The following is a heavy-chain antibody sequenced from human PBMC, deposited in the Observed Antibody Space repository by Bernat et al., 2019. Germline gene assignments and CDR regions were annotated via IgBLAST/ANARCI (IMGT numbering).Heavy chain of an antibody. D-gene: IGHD6-13*01. CDR1: GGTFSSYA. CDR3: ARDKYRMDSSSWYYFDY. CDR2: IIPIFGTA. V-gene: IGHV1-69*06. J-gene: IGHJ4*02. Sequence: QVQLVQSGAEVKKPGSSVKVSCKASGGTFSSYAISWVRQAPGQGLEWMGGIIPIFGTANYAQKFQGRVTITADKSTSTAYMELSSLRSEDTAVYYCARDKYRMDSSSWYYFDYWGQGTLVTVSS.